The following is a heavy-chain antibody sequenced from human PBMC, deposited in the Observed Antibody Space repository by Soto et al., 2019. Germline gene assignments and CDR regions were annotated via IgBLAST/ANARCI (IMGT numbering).Heavy chain of an antibody. CDR1: GGTFSSYA. Sequence: SVKVSCKASGGTFSSYAISWVRQAPGQGLEWMGGIIPIFGTANYAQKFQGRVTITADESTSTAYMELSSLRSEDTAVYYCARDLSVAAQPYNWFDPWGQGTLVTVSS. D-gene: IGHD6-6*01. V-gene: IGHV1-69*13. CDR2: IIPIFGTA. J-gene: IGHJ5*02. CDR3: ARDLSVAAQPYNWFDP.